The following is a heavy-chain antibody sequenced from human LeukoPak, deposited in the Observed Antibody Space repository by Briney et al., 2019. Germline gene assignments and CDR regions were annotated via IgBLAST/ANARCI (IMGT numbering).Heavy chain of an antibody. CDR2: ISSSSSYI. D-gene: IGHD6-19*01. V-gene: IGHV3-21*01. CDR3: AREVVAVAGFDY. J-gene: IGHJ4*02. CDR1: GFTFSSYS. Sequence: PGGSLRLSCAASGFTFSSYSMHWVRQAPGKGLEWVSSISSSSSYIYYADSVKGRFIISRDNAKNSLYLQMNSLRAEDTAVYYCAREVVAVAGFDYWGQGTLVTVSS.